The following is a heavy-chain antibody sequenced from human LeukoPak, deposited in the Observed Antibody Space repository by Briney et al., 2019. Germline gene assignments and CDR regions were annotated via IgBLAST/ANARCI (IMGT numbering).Heavy chain of an antibody. D-gene: IGHD2-15*01. CDR3: ARGGWSMDV. V-gene: IGHV4-39*07. Sequence: SETLSLTCTVSGGSISSSSYYWGWIRQPPGKGLEWIGSIYYSGSTYYNPSLKSRVTISVDTSKNQFSLKLSSVTAADTAVYYCARGGWSMDVWGKGTTVTVSS. J-gene: IGHJ6*03. CDR2: IYYSGST. CDR1: GGSISSSSYY.